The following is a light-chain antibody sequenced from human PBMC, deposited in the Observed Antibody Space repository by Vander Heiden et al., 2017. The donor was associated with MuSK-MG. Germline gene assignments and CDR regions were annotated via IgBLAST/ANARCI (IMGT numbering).Light chain of an antibody. CDR1: QSVLYSSNNKNY. V-gene: IGKV4-1*01. CDR3: QQYYSISIT. CDR2: WAS. J-gene: IGKJ5*01. Sequence: DIVMTQSPDSLAVSLGERATINCKSSQSVLYSSNNKNYLAWYQQKPGQPPKLLIYWASTRESGVPDRFSGSGSGTDFTLTISSLQAEDVAVYYCQQYYSISITFGQGTRLXIK.